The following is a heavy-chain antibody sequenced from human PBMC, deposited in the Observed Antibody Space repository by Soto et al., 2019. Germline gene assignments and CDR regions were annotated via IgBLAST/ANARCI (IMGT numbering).Heavy chain of an antibody. D-gene: IGHD1-26*01. J-gene: IGHJ5*02. CDR2: IYYNGNT. CDR1: GGSISSYY. CDR3: ARGRQGGGSFLKNYFDP. Sequence: QVQLQESGPGLVKPSETLSLTCNVSGGSISSYYWSWIRQPPGKGLEWIGYIYYNGNTNYNPSLKRRVIMSVDTSKNQLSLNLSSVTAADTAVYFCARGRQGGGSFLKNYFDPWGQGTLVTVSS. V-gene: IGHV4-59*01.